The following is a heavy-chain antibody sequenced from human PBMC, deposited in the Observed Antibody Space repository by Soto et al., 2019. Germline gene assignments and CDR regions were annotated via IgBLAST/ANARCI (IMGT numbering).Heavy chain of an antibody. CDR3: ASIRITMVRGVANNWFDP. CDR2: IYYSGST. CDR1: GGSISSSSYY. J-gene: IGHJ5*02. Sequence: PSETLSLTCTVSGGSISSSSYYWGWIRQPPGKGLEWIGSIYYSGSTNYNPSLKSRVTISVDTSKNQFSLKLSSATAADTAVYYCASIRITMVRGVANNWFDPWGQGTLVTVSS. V-gene: IGHV4-39*07. D-gene: IGHD3-10*01.